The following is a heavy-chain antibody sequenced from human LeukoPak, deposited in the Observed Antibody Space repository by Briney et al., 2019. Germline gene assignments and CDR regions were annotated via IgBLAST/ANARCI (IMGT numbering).Heavy chain of an antibody. CDR1: GGSINSYY. V-gene: IGHV4-59*01. CDR3: ASAVYDYVWGSYRN. CDR2: IYYSGST. J-gene: IGHJ4*02. D-gene: IGHD3-16*02. Sequence: PSETLSLTCTVSGGSINSYYWSWIRQPPGKGLEWIGYIYYSGSTNYNPSLKSRVTISVDTSKNQFSLKLSSVTAADTAVYYCASAVYDYVWGSYRNWGQGTLVTVSS.